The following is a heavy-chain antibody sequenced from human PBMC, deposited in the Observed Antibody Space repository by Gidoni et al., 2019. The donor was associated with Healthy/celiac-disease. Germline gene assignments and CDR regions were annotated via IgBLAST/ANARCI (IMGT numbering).Heavy chain of an antibody. CDR1: GGPFSRYA. CDR3: ARGSDYYDSGSYLDY. CDR2: IIHIFSTT. Sequence: VQLAQSGAEVKKPGLSVEVSCKASGGPFSRYAISWVRQAPGKGLEWMGGIIHIFSTTNYAQKFQGRVTITADKSTSTAYMELSSLRSEDTAVYYCARGSDYYDSGSYLDYWGQGTMVTVSS. D-gene: IGHD3-10*01. V-gene: IGHV1-69*06. J-gene: IGHJ4*02.